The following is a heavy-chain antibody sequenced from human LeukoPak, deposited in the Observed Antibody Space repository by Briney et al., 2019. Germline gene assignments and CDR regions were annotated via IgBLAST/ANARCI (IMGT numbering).Heavy chain of an antibody. D-gene: IGHD2-21*02. CDR1: GGSISSGGYY. Sequence: SETLSLTCTVSGGSISSGGYYWSWIRQPPGKGLEWIGYIYHSESTYYNPSLKSRVTISVDTSKNQFSLKLSSVSAADTALYYCVRDLGPPSPVTHWYFDLWGRGTLVTVSS. J-gene: IGHJ2*01. CDR3: VRDLGPPSPVTHWYFDL. V-gene: IGHV4-30-2*05. CDR2: IYHSEST.